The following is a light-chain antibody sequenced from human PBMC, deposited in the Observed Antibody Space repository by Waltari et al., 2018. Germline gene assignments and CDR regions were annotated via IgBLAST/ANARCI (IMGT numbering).Light chain of an antibody. CDR3: QKRHTVRGN. V-gene: IGKV3-11*01. Sequence: DIVFTQSPGTLSLSPGERATLSCRASQSVGRFLAWYQQTPSHAPRLRIYDASNRATSIPTRFSGSGSLKDVNLNIRSRESEDFEVYYCQKRHTVRGNFGGGPKVAI. CDR1: QSVGRF. J-gene: IGKJ4*01. CDR2: DAS.